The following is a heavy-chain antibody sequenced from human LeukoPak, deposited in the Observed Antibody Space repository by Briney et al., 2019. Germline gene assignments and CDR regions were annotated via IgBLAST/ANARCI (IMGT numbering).Heavy chain of an antibody. CDR2: INPNSGGT. J-gene: IGHJ4*02. V-gene: IGHV1-2*06. CDR3: ARVTYYYGSGSVQGFDY. Sequence: ASVKVSCTASGYTFTGYYMHWVRQAPGQGLEWMGRINPNSGGTDYAQKFQGRVTMTRDTSISTAYMELSRLRSDDTAVYYCARVTYYYGSGSVQGFDYWGQGTLVTVSS. CDR1: GYTFTGYY. D-gene: IGHD3-10*01.